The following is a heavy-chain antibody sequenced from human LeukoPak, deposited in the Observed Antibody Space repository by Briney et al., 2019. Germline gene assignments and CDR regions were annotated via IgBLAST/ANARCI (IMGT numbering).Heavy chain of an antibody. Sequence: SETLSLTCTVSGGSIRRSSFYWGWIRQPPGKGLEWIGGIYYSGSTSGTTYYNPSLESRVSISVDTSKNQFSLQMDSVTAADTAVYYCARHSFSGSYYTWFDPWGQGTLVTVSS. V-gene: IGHV4-39*07. D-gene: IGHD1-26*01. J-gene: IGHJ5*02. CDR1: GGSIRRSSFY. CDR2: IYYSGSTSGTT. CDR3: ARHSFSGSYYTWFDP.